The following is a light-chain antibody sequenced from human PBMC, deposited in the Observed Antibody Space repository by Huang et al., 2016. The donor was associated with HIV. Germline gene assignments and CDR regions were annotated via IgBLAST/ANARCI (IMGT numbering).Light chain of an antibody. V-gene: IGKV3-15*01. CDR3: QQYSKWPPNT. CDR2: GAS. CDR1: QSVNSK. Sequence: EIVMTQSPATLSLSPGERATLSCRASQSVNSKLAWYQQKPGQAPRSLIYGASTRATGWPGRFSGSGSGTEVTLTISSLQSEDFAVYYCQQYSKWPPNTFGQGTKLESK. J-gene: IGKJ2*01.